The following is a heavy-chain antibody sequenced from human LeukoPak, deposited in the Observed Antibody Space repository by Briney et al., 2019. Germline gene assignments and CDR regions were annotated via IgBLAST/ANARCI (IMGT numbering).Heavy chain of an antibody. CDR2: ISAYNGNT. J-gene: IGHJ4*02. D-gene: IGHD6-19*01. CDR3: ARREQWLVGDDY. V-gene: IGHV1-18*01. CDR1: GYTFTSYD. Sequence: ASVKVSCKASGYTFTSYDINWVRQAPGQGLEWMGWISAYNGNTNYAQKFQGRVTMTTDTSTSTAYMELRSLRSDDTAVYYCARREQWLVGDDYWGQGTLVTVFS.